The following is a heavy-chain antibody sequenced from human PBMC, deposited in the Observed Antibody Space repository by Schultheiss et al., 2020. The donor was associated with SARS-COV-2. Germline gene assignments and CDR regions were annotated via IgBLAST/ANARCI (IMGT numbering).Heavy chain of an antibody. V-gene: IGHV3-48*04. CDR1: GFTFSSYG. Sequence: GGSLRLSCAASGFTFSSYGMHWVRQAPGKGLEWVSYISSSGSTIYYADSVKGRFTISRDNAKNSLYLQMNSLGAEDTAVYYCAKDDGIVGPRSAFDYWGQGTLVTVAS. J-gene: IGHJ4*02. CDR3: AKDDGIVGPRSAFDY. D-gene: IGHD1-26*01. CDR2: ISSSGSTI.